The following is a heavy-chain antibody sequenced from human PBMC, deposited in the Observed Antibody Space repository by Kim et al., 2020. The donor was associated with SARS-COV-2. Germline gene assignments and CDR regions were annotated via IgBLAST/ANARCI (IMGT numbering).Heavy chain of an antibody. D-gene: IGHD3-10*01. J-gene: IGHJ5*02. CDR3: ARSPRGSGSYYKNWFDP. CDR2: INPNSGGT. CDR1: GYTFTGYY. V-gene: IGHV1-2*02. Sequence: ASVKVSCKASGYTFTGYYMHWVRQAPGQGLEWMGWINPNSGGTNYAQKFQGRVTMTRDTSISTAYMELSRLRSDDTAVYYCARSPRGSGSYYKNWFDPWGQGPLVTVSS.